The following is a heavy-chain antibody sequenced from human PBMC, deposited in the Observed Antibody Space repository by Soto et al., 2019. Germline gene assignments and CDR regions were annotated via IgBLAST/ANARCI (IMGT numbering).Heavy chain of an antibody. Sequence: QVQLVQSGAEVKKPGASVKVSCKASGYTFTSYGISWVRQAPGQGLEWMGWISAYNGNTNYAQKLQGRVTMTTDTSTSTAYMELRSLRSDETAVYYCARDLAIDYYDSSGLTNWFDPWGQGTLVTVSS. V-gene: IGHV1-18*04. CDR2: ISAYNGNT. CDR1: GYTFTSYG. J-gene: IGHJ5*02. D-gene: IGHD3-22*01. CDR3: ARDLAIDYYDSSGLTNWFDP.